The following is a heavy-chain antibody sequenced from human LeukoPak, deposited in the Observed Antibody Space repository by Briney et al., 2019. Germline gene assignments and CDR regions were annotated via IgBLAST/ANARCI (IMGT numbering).Heavy chain of an antibody. Sequence: GASVKVSCKASGFTFTSSAMQWVRQARGQRLGWIGWIVVGSGNTNYAQKFQERVTITRDMSTSTAYMELSSLRSEDTAVYYCAAEGDYGDPFDYWGQGTLVTVSS. CDR1: GFTFTSSA. V-gene: IGHV1-58*02. CDR3: AAEGDYGDPFDY. J-gene: IGHJ4*02. D-gene: IGHD4-17*01. CDR2: IVVGSGNT.